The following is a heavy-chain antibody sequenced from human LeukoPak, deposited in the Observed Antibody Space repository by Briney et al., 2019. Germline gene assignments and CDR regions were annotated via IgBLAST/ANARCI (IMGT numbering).Heavy chain of an antibody. Sequence: ASVNVSCKASGYTFTSYGISWVRQAPGQGLEWMGWISAYNGNTNYAQNLQGRVTMTTDTSTSTAYMELRSLRSDDTTVYYCTRVGSYYDILTGFWFDPWGQGTLVTVSS. CDR3: TRVGSYYDILTGFWFDP. CDR2: ISAYNGNT. D-gene: IGHD3-9*01. CDR1: GYTFTSYG. V-gene: IGHV1-18*01. J-gene: IGHJ5*02.